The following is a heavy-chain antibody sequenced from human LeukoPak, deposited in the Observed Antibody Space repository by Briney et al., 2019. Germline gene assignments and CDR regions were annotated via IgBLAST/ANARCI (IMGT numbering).Heavy chain of an antibody. CDR3: ASRYRSSTSCYRVGFMDV. V-gene: IGHV1-69*05. J-gene: IGHJ6*03. CDR1: GGTFSSYA. Sequence: ASVKVSCKASGGTFSSYAISWVRQAPGQGLEWMGGIIPIFGTANYAQKFQGRVTITTDESTSTAYMELSSLRSEDTAVYYCASRYRSSTSCYRVGFMDVWGKGTTVTVSS. D-gene: IGHD2-2*01. CDR2: IIPIFGTA.